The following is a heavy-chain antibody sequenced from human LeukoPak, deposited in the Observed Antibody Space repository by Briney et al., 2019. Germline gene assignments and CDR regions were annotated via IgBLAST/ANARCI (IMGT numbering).Heavy chain of an antibody. D-gene: IGHD2/OR15-2a*01. CDR2: IFASGST. CDR3: ARDFYGDDGHHPFDY. J-gene: IGHJ4*02. V-gene: IGHV4-4*07. CDR1: GGSISNYY. Sequence: SETLSLTCSVSGGSISNYYWNWLRQPAGKGLEWIGRIFASGSTNYNPSLKSRVTISMDKSKNHFSLNLKSVTAADTAFYYCARDFYGDDGHHPFDYWGQGIRVTVSS.